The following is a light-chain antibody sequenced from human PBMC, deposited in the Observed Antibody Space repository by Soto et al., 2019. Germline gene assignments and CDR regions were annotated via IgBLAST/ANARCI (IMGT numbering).Light chain of an antibody. J-gene: IGKJ5*01. CDR3: QQRYLWPIT. CDR1: QRIGDY. Sequence: DIVLTQSPATLSLSPGERATLSCRASQRIGDYLAWYQQRPGQAPRLLIYDATNRAAGTPARFSGSGSGSDYTLTTSSLHPDDFADYYCQQRYLWPITFGQGTRLDIK. V-gene: IGKV3-11*01. CDR2: DAT.